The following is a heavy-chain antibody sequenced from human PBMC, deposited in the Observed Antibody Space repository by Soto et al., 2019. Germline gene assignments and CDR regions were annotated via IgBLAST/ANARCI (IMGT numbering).Heavy chain of an antibody. V-gene: IGHV4-31*03. CDR1: GGSINRGGYY. J-gene: IGHJ3*01. CDR2: IYYNGNP. D-gene: IGHD2-2*01. CDR3: AREAPAASDAFDV. Sequence: QVQLQESGPGLVKPSQTLSLTCSVSGGSINRGGYYWSWIRQHPGKGLEWIGYIYYNGNPYYNPSLKSRVNISIDTSWNQFSLKLTSVTAADTAVYYCAREAPAASDAFDVWGQGTMVTVSS.